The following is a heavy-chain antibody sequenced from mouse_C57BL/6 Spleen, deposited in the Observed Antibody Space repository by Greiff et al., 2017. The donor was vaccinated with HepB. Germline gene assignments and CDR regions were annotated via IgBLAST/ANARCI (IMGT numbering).Heavy chain of an antibody. CDR1: GFNIKDYY. Sequence: EVMLVESGAELVKPGASVKLSCTASGFNIKDYYMHWVKQRTEQGLEWIGRIDPEDGETKYAPKFQGKATITADTSSNTASLQLSSLTSEDTAVYYCARDYSNYDYFDYWGQGTTLTVSS. CDR2: IDPEDGET. V-gene: IGHV14-2*01. D-gene: IGHD2-5*01. J-gene: IGHJ2*01. CDR3: ARDYSNYDYFDY.